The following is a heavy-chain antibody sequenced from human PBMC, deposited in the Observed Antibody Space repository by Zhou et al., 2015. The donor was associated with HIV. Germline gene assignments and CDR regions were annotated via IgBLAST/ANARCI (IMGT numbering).Heavy chain of an antibody. CDR1: GFTFSSNY. J-gene: IGHJ6*02. CDR3: ARDSGGSSYGMDV. Sequence: VQLVESGGGVVQPGRSLRLSCAASGFTFSSNYMSWVRQAPGKGLEWVSVIYSGGSTYYADSVKGRFTISRDNAKNTLFLQMNSLRAEDTAVYYCARDSGGSSYGMDVWGQGTTVTVSS. V-gene: IGHV3-66*01. D-gene: IGHD2-15*01. CDR2: IYSGGST.